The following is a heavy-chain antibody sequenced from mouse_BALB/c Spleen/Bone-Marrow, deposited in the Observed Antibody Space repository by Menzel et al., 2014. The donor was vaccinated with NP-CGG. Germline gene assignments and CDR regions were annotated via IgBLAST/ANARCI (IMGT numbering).Heavy chain of an antibody. J-gene: IGHJ4*01. D-gene: IGHD1-2*01. CDR3: ARNWGYGYLFYAMDY. Sequence: VQLQQSGPGLVQPSQSLSITCTVSGFSLTSYGVHWVRQSPGKGLEWLGVIWGGGSTDYNAAFISRLSISKDNSKSQVFFKMNSLQADDTAIYYCARNWGYGYLFYAMDYWGQGTSVTVSS. CDR2: IWGGGST. CDR1: GFSLTSYG. V-gene: IGHV2-4-1*01.